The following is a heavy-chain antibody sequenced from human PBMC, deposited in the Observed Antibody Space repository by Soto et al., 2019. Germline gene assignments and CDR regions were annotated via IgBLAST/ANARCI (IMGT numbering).Heavy chain of an antibody. D-gene: IGHD1-26*01. CDR1: GFTFSNHG. J-gene: IGHJ3*02. V-gene: IGHV3-30*18. CDR2: ISSDGSNK. Sequence: QVQLVESGGGVVQPGRSLRLSCAASGFTFSNHGMHWVRQAPGKGLDWVAVISSDGSNKYYADSVKGRFTISRDNSKXXLYVEMNSLRAEDTAMYYCAKEGRTLVSSGDAFNIWGQGTMVTVSS. CDR3: AKEGRTLVSSGDAFNI.